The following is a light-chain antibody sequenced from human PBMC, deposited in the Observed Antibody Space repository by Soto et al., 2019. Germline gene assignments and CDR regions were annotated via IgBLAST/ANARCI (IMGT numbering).Light chain of an antibody. J-gene: IGKJ1*01. CDR1: QSVSSN. Sequence: EIVMTQSPGTLSVSVGERATLSCRASQSVSSNLAWYQHKPGQAPRLLIYDASTRATGIPARFSGSGSGTEFTLTISSLQSEDFAVYYCQQYNNWPSGTFGQGTKVEIK. V-gene: IGKV3-15*01. CDR2: DAS. CDR3: QQYNNWPSGT.